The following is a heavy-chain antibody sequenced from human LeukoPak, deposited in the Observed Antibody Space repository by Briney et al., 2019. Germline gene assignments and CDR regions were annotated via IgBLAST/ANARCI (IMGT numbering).Heavy chain of an antibody. Sequence: GGSLRLSCAASGFTFSSYWMSWVRQAPGKGLEWMANIKRDGSEKYYVDSVKGRFTISRDNAKNSLYLQMNSLRAEDTAVYYCARDTDYGDDYFDYWGQGTLVTVSS. V-gene: IGHV3-7*03. J-gene: IGHJ4*02. CDR3: ARDTDYGDDYFDY. D-gene: IGHD4-17*01. CDR1: GFTFSSYW. CDR2: IKRDGSEK.